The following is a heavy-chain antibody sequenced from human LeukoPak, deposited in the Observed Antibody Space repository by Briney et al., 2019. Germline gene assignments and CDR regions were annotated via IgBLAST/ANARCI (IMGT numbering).Heavy chain of an antibody. J-gene: IGHJ4*02. CDR1: GFTFSSYS. CDR2: ISYDGSNK. D-gene: IGHD1-26*01. Sequence: GGSLRLSCGASGFTFSSYSMHWVRQAPGKGLEWVAVISYDGSNKYYADSVKGRFTISRDNSKNTLSLQMNSLRAEDTAVYYCARDKIVGATQFDYWGQGTLVTVSS. V-gene: IGHV3-30*04. CDR3: ARDKIVGATQFDY.